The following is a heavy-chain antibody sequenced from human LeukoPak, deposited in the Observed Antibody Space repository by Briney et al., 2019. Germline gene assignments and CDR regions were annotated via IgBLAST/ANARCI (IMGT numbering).Heavy chain of an antibody. CDR3: ASGSLTILGVVPPWGGAFDI. CDR2: IYYSGST. V-gene: IGHV4-59*08. Sequence: PSETLSLTCTVSGGSLSSYYWSWLRQPPGKGLVWIGYIYYSGSTNYNPSLKSRVTISVDTSKNQFSLELSSVTAADTAVYDCASGSLTILGVVPPWGGAFDIWGQGTMVTVSS. CDR1: GGSLSSYY. J-gene: IGHJ3*02. D-gene: IGHD3-3*01.